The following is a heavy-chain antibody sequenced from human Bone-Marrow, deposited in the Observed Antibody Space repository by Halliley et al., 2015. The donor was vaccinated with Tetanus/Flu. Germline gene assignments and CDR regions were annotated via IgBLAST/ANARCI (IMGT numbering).Heavy chain of an antibody. J-gene: IGHJ4*02. V-gene: IGHV3-23*01. D-gene: IGHD2-15*01. CDR2: VSDEGDRT. CDR3: AKRMWVGGAVGDPFDY. Sequence: SVVSDEGDRTYYADSVQGRFTVSRDSSKRTLYLQMNSLRAEDTAVYFCAKRMWVGGAVGDPFDYWGQGTLVTVSS.